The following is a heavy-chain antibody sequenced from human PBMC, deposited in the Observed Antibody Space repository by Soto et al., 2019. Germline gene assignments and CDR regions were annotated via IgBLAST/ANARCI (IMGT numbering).Heavy chain of an antibody. V-gene: IGHV3-33*01. J-gene: IGHJ5*02. D-gene: IGHD3-10*02. CDR3: ARDAHVTRGNWIDP. Sequence: GGSLRLSCAASGFSISNYGMHWVRQAPGKGLEWVAMIWYDGSNKNYADSVKGRFTISRDNSKNTVSLQMNSLRAEGTAVYYSARDAHVTRGNWIDPWGQGSLVTVSS. CDR2: IWYDGSNK. CDR1: GFSISNYG.